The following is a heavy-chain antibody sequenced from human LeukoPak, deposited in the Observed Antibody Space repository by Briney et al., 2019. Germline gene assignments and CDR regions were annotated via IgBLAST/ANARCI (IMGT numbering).Heavy chain of an antibody. Sequence: GGSLRLSCATSGFTFSSYEMNWVRQAPGKGLEWVSSISSSSSYIYYADSVKGRFSISRDNAKNSLYLQMNSLRAEDTAMYYCARLLIAAAGPIDYWGQGTLVTVSS. J-gene: IGHJ4*02. D-gene: IGHD6-13*01. CDR3: ARLLIAAAGPIDY. CDR2: ISSSSSYI. CDR1: GFTFSSYE. V-gene: IGHV3-21*01.